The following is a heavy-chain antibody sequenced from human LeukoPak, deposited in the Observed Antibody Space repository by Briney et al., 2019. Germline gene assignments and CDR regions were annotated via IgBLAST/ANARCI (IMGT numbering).Heavy chain of an antibody. J-gene: IGHJ4*02. V-gene: IGHV3-74*01. CDR3: ARGGSGWYLDYFDY. CDR2: INSDGSST. CDR1: GFTFSSYA. Sequence: GGSLRLSCAASGFTFSSYAMSWVRHAPGKGLVWVSRINSDGSSTSYADSVKGRFTISRDNAKNTLYLQMNSLRAEDTAVYYCARGGSGWYLDYFDYWGQGTLVTVSS. D-gene: IGHD6-19*01.